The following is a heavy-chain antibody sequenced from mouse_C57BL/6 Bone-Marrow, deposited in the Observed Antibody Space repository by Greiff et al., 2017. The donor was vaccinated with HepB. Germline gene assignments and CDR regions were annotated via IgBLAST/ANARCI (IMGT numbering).Heavy chain of an antibody. V-gene: IGHV7-1*01. CDR1: GFTFSDFY. CDR3: ARDAPYDYGGAMDY. CDR2: SRNKANDYTT. Sequence: EVKLMDSGGGLVQSGRSLRLSCATSGFTFSDFYMEWVRQAPGKGLEWIAASRNKANDYTTEYSASVKGRFIVSRDTSQSILYLQMNALRAEDTAIYYCARDAPYDYGGAMDYWGQGTSVTVSS. J-gene: IGHJ4*01. D-gene: IGHD2-4*01.